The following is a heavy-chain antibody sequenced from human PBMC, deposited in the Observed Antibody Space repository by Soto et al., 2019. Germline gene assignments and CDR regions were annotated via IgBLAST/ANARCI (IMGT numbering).Heavy chain of an antibody. V-gene: IGHV3-9*01. Sequence: EVQLVESGGGLVQPGRSLRLSCAASGFTFDDYAMHWVRQAPGKGLEWVSGISWNSGSIGYADSVKGRFTISRDNAKNSLYLQMNSLRAEDTALYYCAKGLNDFWSGIDYWGQGTLVTVSS. CDR1: GFTFDDYA. CDR3: AKGLNDFWSGIDY. D-gene: IGHD3-3*01. J-gene: IGHJ4*02. CDR2: ISWNSGSI.